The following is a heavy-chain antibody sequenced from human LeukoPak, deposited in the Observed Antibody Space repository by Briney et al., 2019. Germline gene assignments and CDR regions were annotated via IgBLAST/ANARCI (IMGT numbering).Heavy chain of an antibody. CDR1: GGSFSAHY. CDR2: IYYSGST. V-gene: IGHV4-59*11. D-gene: IGHD3-10*01. J-gene: IGHJ6*04. CDR3: ARGAQLKSYGMDV. Sequence: PSETLSLTCAVYGGSFSAHYWSWIRQPPGKGLEWIGYIYYSGSTNYNPSLKSRVTISVDTSKNQFSLKLSSVTAADTAVYYCARGAQLKSYGMDVWGKGTTVTVSS.